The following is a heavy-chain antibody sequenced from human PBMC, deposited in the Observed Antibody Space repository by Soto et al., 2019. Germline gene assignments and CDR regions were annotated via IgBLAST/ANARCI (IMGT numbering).Heavy chain of an antibody. CDR2: IKQDGSEK. J-gene: IGHJ4*02. V-gene: IGHV3-7*03. CDR1: GFTFSSYW. CDR3: AREQWELPFAFDY. D-gene: IGHD1-26*01. Sequence: EVQLVESGGGLVQPGGSLRLSCAASGFTFSSYWMSWVRQAPGKGLEWVANIKQDGSEKYYVDSVKGRFTISRDNAKNSLYLQMNSLRAEDTAVYYCAREQWELPFAFDYWGQGTLVTVSS.